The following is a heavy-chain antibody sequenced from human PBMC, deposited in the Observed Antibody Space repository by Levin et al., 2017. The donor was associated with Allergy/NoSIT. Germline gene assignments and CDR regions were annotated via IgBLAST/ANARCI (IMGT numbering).Heavy chain of an antibody. CDR1: GFSLSHARMG. CDR3: ARTQKDYSLKYYDDGMDV. CDR2: IFSNDEK. V-gene: IGHV2-26*01. J-gene: IGHJ6*02. D-gene: IGHD4-11*01. Sequence: SGPTLVKPTETLTLTCTVSGFSLSHARMGVSWIRQPPGKALEWLAHIFSNDEKSYSTSLKSRLTISKDTSKSQVVLTMTNMDPVDTATYYCARTQKDYSLKYYDDGMDVWGQGTTVTVSS.